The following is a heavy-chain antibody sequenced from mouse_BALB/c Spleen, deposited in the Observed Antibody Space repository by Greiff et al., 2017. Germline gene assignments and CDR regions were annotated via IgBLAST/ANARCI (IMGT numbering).Heavy chain of an antibody. CDR1: GFTFSSYT. CDR3: TRDYYGPYYFDY. V-gene: IGHV5-6-4*01. CDR2: ISSGGSYT. J-gene: IGHJ2*01. Sequence: EVMLVESGGGLVKPGGSLKLSCAASGFTFSSYTMSWVRQTPEKRLEWVATISSGGSYTYYPDSVKGRFTISRDNAKNTLYLQMSSLKSEDTAMYYCTRDYYGPYYFDYWGQGTTRTVSS. D-gene: IGHD1-2*01.